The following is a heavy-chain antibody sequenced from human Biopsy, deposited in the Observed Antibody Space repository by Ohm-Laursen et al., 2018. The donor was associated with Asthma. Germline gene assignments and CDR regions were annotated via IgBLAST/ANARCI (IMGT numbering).Heavy chain of an antibody. CDR2: IYSGGTS. J-gene: IGHJ4*02. Sequence: SLRLSCAASGFAASRDHMFWVRQAPGKGLEWVSVIYSGGTSHIADSVRGRFTISRDYSKNTLYLQMHSLRAEDTAVYYCARGDSSNWSHYYFDYWGQGTLVTVSS. D-gene: IGHD3-22*01. CDR3: ARGDSSNWSHYYFDY. V-gene: IGHV3-53*01. CDR1: GFAASRDH.